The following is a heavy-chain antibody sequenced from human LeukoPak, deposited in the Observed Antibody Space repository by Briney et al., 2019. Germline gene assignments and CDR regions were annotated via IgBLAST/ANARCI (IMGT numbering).Heavy chain of an antibody. CDR2: ISSSSSTI. CDR3: AREEVAYCGGDCSYDAFDI. V-gene: IGHV3-48*04. D-gene: IGHD2-21*02. Sequence: GGSLRLSCAASGFTFSSYGMNWVRQAPGKGLEWVSYISSSSSTIYYADSVKGRFTISRDNAKNSLYLQMNSLRAEDTAVYYCAREEVAYCGGDCSYDAFDIWGQGTMVTVSS. CDR1: GFTFSSYG. J-gene: IGHJ3*02.